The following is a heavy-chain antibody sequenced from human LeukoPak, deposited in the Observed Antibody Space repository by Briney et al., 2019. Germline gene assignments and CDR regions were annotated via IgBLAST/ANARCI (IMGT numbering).Heavy chain of an antibody. J-gene: IGHJ4*02. CDR3: AVKYYDFWSGYYAAFDY. Sequence: PSETLSLTCAFYGGSFSGYYWSWIRQPPGKGLEWIGEINHSGSTNYNPSLKSRVTISVDTSKNQFSLKLSSVTAADTAVYYCAVKYYDFWSGYYAAFDYWGQGTLVTVSS. V-gene: IGHV4-34*01. D-gene: IGHD3-3*01. CDR2: INHSGST. CDR1: GGSFSGYY.